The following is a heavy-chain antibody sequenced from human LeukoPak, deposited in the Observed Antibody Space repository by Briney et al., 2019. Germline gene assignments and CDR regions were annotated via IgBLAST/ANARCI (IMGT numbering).Heavy chain of an antibody. V-gene: IGHV4-59*02. Sequence: SETLSLTCTVSGGSVSDYYWSWIRQSPGKGLEWIGYLYYTGSTSYNPSLKSRVTISADTSKNQFSLKLNSVTAADTAVYYCATRKLGNDYWGQGTLVTVSS. J-gene: IGHJ4*02. CDR1: GGSVSDYY. CDR2: LYYTGST. CDR3: ATRKLGNDY. D-gene: IGHD7-27*01.